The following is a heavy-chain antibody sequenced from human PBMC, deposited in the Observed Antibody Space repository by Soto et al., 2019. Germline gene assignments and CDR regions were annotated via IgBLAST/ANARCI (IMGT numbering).Heavy chain of an antibody. CDR2: INVGNGNT. Sequence: QAQLVQSGAEAKQPGASVRVSCKASGYTFTDFALHWVRQAPGQGLEWMGWINVGNGNTGYSRKFQGRVTNDRDMSVTTAYIDVTSLTPEDTAIYCCAREGAPYTTSHLWGQGTLFTVSS. D-gene: IGHD1-1*01. CDR1: GYTFTDFA. V-gene: IGHV1-3*01. CDR3: AREGAPYTTSHL. J-gene: IGHJ4*02.